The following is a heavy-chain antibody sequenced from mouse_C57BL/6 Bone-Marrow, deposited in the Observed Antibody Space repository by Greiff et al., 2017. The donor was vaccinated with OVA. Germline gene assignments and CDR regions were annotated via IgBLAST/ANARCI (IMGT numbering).Heavy chain of an antibody. CDR1: GYTFTDYY. V-gene: IGHV1-19*01. D-gene: IGHD2-3*01. CDR3: AREGVGYYADYYAMDY. CDR2: INPYNGGT. Sequence: EVQRVESGPVLVKPGASVKMSCKASGYTFTDYYMNWVKQSHGKSLEWIGVINPYNGGTSYNQKFKGKATLTVDKSSSTAYMELNSLTSEDSAVYYCAREGVGYYADYYAMDYWGQGTSVTVSS. J-gene: IGHJ4*01.